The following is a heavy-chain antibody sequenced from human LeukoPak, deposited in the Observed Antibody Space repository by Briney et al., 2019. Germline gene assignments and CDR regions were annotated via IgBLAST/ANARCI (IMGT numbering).Heavy chain of an antibody. CDR2: ISWNSGTI. V-gene: IGHV3-9*01. J-gene: IGHJ4*02. CDR3: AKGREGSYYEADY. CDR1: GFTFDNYA. Sequence: PGGSLRLSCVVSGFTFDNYAMHWVRQAPGKGLEWVSGISWNSGTIGYADSVQGRFIISRDNAKNSLYLQMSSLTPEDTALYYCAKGREGSYYEADYWGRGTLVTVSS. D-gene: IGHD1-26*01.